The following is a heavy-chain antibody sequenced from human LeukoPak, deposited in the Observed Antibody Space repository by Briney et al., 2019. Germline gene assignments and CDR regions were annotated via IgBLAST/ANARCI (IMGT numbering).Heavy chain of an antibody. CDR2: IVGNAGGT. Sequence: GGSLRLSCAASGFTFSDYYMSWIRQAPGKGLEWVSSIVGNAGGTYYADSVKGRFTISRDNSKNTLYLQMSSLRAEDTAVYYCAKEHMAAAVYYFDYWGQGTLVTVSS. J-gene: IGHJ4*02. V-gene: IGHV3-23*01. CDR1: GFTFSDYY. CDR3: AKEHMAAAVYYFDY. D-gene: IGHD6-13*01.